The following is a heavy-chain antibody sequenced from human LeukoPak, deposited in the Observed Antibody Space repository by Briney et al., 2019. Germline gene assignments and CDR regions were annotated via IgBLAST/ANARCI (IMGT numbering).Heavy chain of an antibody. CDR2: IYSGGRT. CDR1: GGSISSGSYY. J-gene: IGHJ4*02. Sequence: HPSETLSLTCTVSGGSISSGSYYWSWVRQAPGKGLEWVSVIYSGGRTYYADSVKGRFTISRDNSKNTLFLQMNSLRAEDTAVYYCARGMISMSQPLYFDYWGQGTLVTVSS. V-gene: IGHV3-53*01. CDR3: ARGMISMSQPLYFDY. D-gene: IGHD3-16*01.